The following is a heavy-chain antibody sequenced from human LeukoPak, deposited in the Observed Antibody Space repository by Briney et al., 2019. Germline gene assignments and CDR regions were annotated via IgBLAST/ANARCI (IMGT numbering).Heavy chain of an antibody. CDR2: IYYSGST. D-gene: IGHD3-22*01. CDR3: YDSSGYYYPFDI. CDR1: GGSISSSSYY. Sequence: SETLSLTCTVSGGSISSSSYYWGWISHPPGNGLEWIGSIYYSGSTYYNPSLKSRVTISVDTSKNQFSLKLSSVTAADTAVYYCYDSSGYYYPFDIWGQGTMVTVSS. J-gene: IGHJ3*02. V-gene: IGHV4-39*01.